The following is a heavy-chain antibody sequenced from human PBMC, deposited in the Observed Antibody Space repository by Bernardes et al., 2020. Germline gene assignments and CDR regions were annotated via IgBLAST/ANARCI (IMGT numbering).Heavy chain of an antibody. CDR2: IWYDGSNK. J-gene: IGHJ6*03. V-gene: IGHV3-33*01. D-gene: IGHD6-6*01. Sequence: GGSLRLSCAASGFTFSSYGMHWVRQAPGKGLEWVAVIWYDGSNKYYADSVKGRFTISRDNSKNTLYLQMNSLRAEDTAVYYCARVVGGEAARRTYYMDVWGKGTTVTVSS. CDR1: GFTFSSYG. CDR3: ARVVGGEAARRTYYMDV.